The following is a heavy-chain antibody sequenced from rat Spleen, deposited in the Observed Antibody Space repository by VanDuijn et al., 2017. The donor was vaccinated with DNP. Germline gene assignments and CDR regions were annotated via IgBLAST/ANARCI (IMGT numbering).Heavy chain of an antibody. Sequence: EMQLQESGPGLVKSSQSLSLTCSVTGYSITSNYWGWIRKFPGNKMAWIGHISYSGRTTYNPSLKSRISISRDTSKNQFFLQLNSVSTDDTATYYCARWRIGPHYFDYWGQGVMVTVSS. J-gene: IGHJ2*01. CDR3: ARWRIGPHYFDY. CDR2: ISYSGRT. CDR1: GYSITSNY. D-gene: IGHD1-11*01. V-gene: IGHV3-1*01.